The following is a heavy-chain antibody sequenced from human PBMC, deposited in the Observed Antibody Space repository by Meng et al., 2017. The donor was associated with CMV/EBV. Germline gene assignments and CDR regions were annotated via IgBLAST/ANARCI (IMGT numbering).Heavy chain of an antibody. V-gene: IGHV3-53*01. Sequence: ISRDNSKNTLYLQMNSLRAEDTAVYYCARDRAASYYFDYWGQGTLVTVSS. CDR3: ARDRAASYYFDY. D-gene: IGHD6-13*01. J-gene: IGHJ4*02.